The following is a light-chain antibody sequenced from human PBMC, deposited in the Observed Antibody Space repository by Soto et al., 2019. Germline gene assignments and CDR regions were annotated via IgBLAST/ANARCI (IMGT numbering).Light chain of an antibody. J-gene: IGKJ1*01. Sequence: DIEMTQSPSSLSASVGDRVTITCRASQSISFYLNWYQQKAGKAPKLLIYTASNVQSGVPSRISGSGSGTEFTLTITSLQPEDFATYYCQQSYSMPRTFGQGTKV. CDR2: TAS. CDR1: QSISFY. CDR3: QQSYSMPRT. V-gene: IGKV1-39*01.